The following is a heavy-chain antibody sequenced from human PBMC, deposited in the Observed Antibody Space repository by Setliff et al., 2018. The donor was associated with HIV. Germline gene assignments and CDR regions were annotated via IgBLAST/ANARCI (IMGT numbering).Heavy chain of an antibody. CDR1: GYSINSSHF. J-gene: IGHJ2*01. Sequence: SETLSLTCTVSGYSINSSHFWGWIRQPPGKGLEWVGSIYHSGNTHYNPSLKSRVTLSVDTSKNQFSLKLSSATAADTAVYYCARDKTYCNYSRCSRAGWYFDLWGRGTLVTVSS. CDR2: IYHSGNT. CDR3: ARDKTYCNYSRCSRAGWYFDL. D-gene: IGHD2-2*01. V-gene: IGHV4-38-2*02.